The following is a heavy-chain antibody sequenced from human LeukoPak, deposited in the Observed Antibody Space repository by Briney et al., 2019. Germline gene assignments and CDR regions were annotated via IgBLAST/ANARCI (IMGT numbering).Heavy chain of an antibody. CDR3: AKELYYDSSGYPSAFDY. CDR2: ISGSGGRT. J-gene: IGHJ4*02. V-gene: IGHV3-23*01. Sequence: GGSLRLSCAASGFTFNTFAMSWVRQAPGKGLEWVSVISGSGGRTYYADSVKGRFTISRDNSKNTLYLQMNSLRAEDTAVCYCAKELYYDSSGYPSAFDYWGQGTLVTVSS. D-gene: IGHD3-22*01. CDR1: GFTFNTFA.